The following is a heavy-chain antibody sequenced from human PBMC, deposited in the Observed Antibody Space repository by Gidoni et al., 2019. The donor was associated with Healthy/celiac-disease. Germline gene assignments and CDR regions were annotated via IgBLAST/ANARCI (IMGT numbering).Heavy chain of an antibody. CDR2: ISYDGSNK. D-gene: IGHD4-17*01. J-gene: IGHJ4*02. CDR1: GFTFSSYA. Sequence: QVQLVESGGGVVQPGRSLSLSCAASGFTFSSYAMHWVRQAPGKGLEWVAVISYDGSNKYYADSVKGRFTISRDNSKNTLYLQMNSLRAEDTAVYYCATSPDYGDSYWGQGTLVTVSS. CDR3: ATSPDYGDSY. V-gene: IGHV3-30-3*01.